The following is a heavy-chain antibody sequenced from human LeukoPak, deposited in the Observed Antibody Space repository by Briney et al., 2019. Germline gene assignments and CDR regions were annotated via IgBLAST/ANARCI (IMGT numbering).Heavy chain of an antibody. V-gene: IGHV4-34*01. D-gene: IGHD3-10*01. CDR2: INHSGST. CDR3: ASRGIGSGSYYRRYFDY. Sequence: SETLSLTCAVYGGSFSGYYWSWIRQPPGKGLEWIGEINHSGSTNYNPSLKSRVTISVDTSKNQFSLKLSSVTAADTAVYYCASRGIGSGSYYRRYFDYWGQGTLVTVSS. CDR1: GGSFSGYY. J-gene: IGHJ4*02.